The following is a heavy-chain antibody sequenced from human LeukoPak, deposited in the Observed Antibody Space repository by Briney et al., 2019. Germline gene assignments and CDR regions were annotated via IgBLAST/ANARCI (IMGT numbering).Heavy chain of an antibody. J-gene: IGHJ4*02. CDR2: IRQDGNKK. CDR3: ARLRAAQTYDC. D-gene: IGHD6-13*01. CDR1: GFTLSNYW. Sequence: GGSLRLSCAGAGFTLSNYWMSWVRRAPGKGLEWVANIRQDGNKKYYVDSVKGRFTISRDNPKNSLYLQMNSLRAEDTAIYYCARLRAAQTYDCWGQGTLVTVSS. V-gene: IGHV3-7*04.